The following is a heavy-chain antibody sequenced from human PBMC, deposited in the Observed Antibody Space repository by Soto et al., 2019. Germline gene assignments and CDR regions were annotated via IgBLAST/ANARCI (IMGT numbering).Heavy chain of an antibody. J-gene: IGHJ3*02. Sequence: QLQLQESGPGLVKPSETLSLTCTVSGGSISSDTYYWGWIRQPPGKGLEWIGSIYYSGSTSYNPSLKSRVTMSVDPPRNQFSLRLSSVTASDTALYYCGRRRPAGVLQDAFDIWGQGTMVTGSS. CDR3: GRRRPAGVLQDAFDI. CDR2: IYYSGST. CDR1: GGSISSDTYY. D-gene: IGHD3-10*01. V-gene: IGHV4-39*01.